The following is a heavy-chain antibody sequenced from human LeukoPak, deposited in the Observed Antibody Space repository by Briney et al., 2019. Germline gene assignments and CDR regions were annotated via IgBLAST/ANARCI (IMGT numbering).Heavy chain of an antibody. CDR1: GFTFSSYA. D-gene: IGHD6-13*01. V-gene: IGHV3-23*01. CDR2: ISGSGGST. J-gene: IGHJ4*02. Sequence: PGGSLRPSCAASGFTFSSYAMSWVRQAPGKGLEWVSAISGSGGSTYFADSVKGRFTISRDNSKNTLYLQMNSLRAEDTAVYYCAKDPPASYSSSWYHWPYWGQGTLVTVSS. CDR3: AKDPPASYSSSWYHWPY.